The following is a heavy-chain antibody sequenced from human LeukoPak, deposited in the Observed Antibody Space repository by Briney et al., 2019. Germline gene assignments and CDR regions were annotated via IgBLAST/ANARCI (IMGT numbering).Heavy chain of an antibody. J-gene: IGHJ4*02. Sequence: GGSLRLSCAASEFSVSSYEMSWVRQAPGKGLEWVSYIGGSGSTIYYADSVKGRFTISRDNAKNSLYLQMNSLRAEDTAVYYCARAYYDSSGYYSSAYWGQGTLVTVSS. CDR2: IGGSGSTI. CDR3: ARAYYDSSGYYSSAY. V-gene: IGHV3-48*03. CDR1: EFSVSSYE. D-gene: IGHD3-22*01.